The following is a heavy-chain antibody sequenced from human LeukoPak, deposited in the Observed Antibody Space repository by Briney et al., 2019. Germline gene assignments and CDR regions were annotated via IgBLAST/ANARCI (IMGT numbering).Heavy chain of an antibody. D-gene: IGHD5-24*01. CDR3: TRDSGFNAFDI. Sequence: PGRSLRLSCAASGFTSDDYAMHWVRQAPGKGLEWVSGISWNSGSIGYADSVKGRFTISRDNAKNSLYLQMNSLRVEDTAVYYCTRDSGFNAFDIWGQGTMVSVSS. CDR1: GFTSDDYA. V-gene: IGHV3-9*02. J-gene: IGHJ3*02. CDR2: ISWNSGSI.